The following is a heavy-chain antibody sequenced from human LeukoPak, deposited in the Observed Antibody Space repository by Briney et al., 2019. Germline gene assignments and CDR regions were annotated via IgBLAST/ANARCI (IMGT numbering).Heavy chain of an antibody. CDR2: IWYDGSNK. J-gene: IGHJ4*02. D-gene: IGHD3-9*01. Sequence: PGGSLRLSCAASGFTFSSYGMHWVRQAPGKGLEWVAVIWYDGSNKYYADSVKGRFTISRDNSKNTLYLQMNSLRAEDTAVYYCAKEGLRYFDWSPYYLDYWGQGTLVTVSS. V-gene: IGHV3-33*06. CDR1: GFTFSSYG. CDR3: AKEGLRYFDWSPYYLDY.